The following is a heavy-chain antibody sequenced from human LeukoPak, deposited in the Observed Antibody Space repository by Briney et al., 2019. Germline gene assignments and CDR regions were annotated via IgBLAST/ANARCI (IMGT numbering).Heavy chain of an antibody. Sequence: PGGSLRLSCAASGFTFSSYAMNWVRQAPGKGLEWVSIIGGSDGTTYYADSVKGRFTISRDNFQNTLYLQMNSLRAEDTAVYYCARRNAAYCPFDTWGQGTLVTVSS. V-gene: IGHV3-23*01. J-gene: IGHJ5*02. CDR3: ARRNAAYCPFDT. CDR1: GFTFSSYA. D-gene: IGHD2-15*01. CDR2: IGGSDGTT.